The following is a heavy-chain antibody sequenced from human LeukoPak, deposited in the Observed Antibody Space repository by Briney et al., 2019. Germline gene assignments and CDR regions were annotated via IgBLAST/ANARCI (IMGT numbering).Heavy chain of an antibody. CDR3: AREVEGDFWSGYRYNWFDP. Sequence: SETLSLTCSVSGGSISSSSYYWGWIRQPPGKGLEWIGSIHYSGSTYYNPSLKSRVTISVDTSKNQFSLKLSSVTAADTAVYYCAREVEGDFWSGYRYNWFDPWGQGTLVTVSS. CDR1: GGSISSSSYY. J-gene: IGHJ5*02. CDR2: IHYSGST. V-gene: IGHV4-39*02. D-gene: IGHD3-3*01.